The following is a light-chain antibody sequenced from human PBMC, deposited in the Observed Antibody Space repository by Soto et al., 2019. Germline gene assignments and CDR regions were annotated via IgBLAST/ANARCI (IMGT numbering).Light chain of an antibody. CDR2: EVS. Sequence: QSVLTQPPSASGSPGQSVTISCSGTSRDVGHYDYVSWYQQHPGKAPKLMIYEVSKRPSGVPDRVSGSKSGNTASLTVSWLRAEDEADYFCSSYAGNNIVVFGGGTKLTVL. CDR3: SSYAGNNIVV. J-gene: IGLJ2*01. CDR1: SRDVGHYDY. V-gene: IGLV2-8*01.